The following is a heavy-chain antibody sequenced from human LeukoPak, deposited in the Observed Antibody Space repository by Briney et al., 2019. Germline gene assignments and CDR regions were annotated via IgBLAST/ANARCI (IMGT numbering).Heavy chain of an antibody. CDR3: AKDMYYDYVWGSYRFDY. D-gene: IGHD3-16*02. CDR2: IYTSGST. CDR1: GGSFSTYY. Sequence: PSETLSLTCTVSGGSFSTYYWSWIRQPAGKGLEWIGRIYTSGSTNYIPSLKSRVTMSVDTSKNQFSLKLSSVTAADTAVYYCAKDMYYDYVWGSYRFDYWGQGTLVTVSS. V-gene: IGHV4-4*07. J-gene: IGHJ4*02.